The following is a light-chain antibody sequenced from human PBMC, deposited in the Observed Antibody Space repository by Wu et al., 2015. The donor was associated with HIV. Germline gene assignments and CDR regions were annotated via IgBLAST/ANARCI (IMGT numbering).Light chain of an antibody. J-gene: IGKJ2*01. V-gene: IGKV1-5*03. CDR3: QQYNSSPYT. Sequence: DIQMTQSLSTVSASVGDTVTITCRASQSISNRLAWYQQKSGEAPKLLIYKTSTLESGVPSRFSGSGSGTEFTLTISGLQPDDFATYYCQQYNSSPYTFGQGTKLEIK. CDR1: QSISNR. CDR2: KTS.